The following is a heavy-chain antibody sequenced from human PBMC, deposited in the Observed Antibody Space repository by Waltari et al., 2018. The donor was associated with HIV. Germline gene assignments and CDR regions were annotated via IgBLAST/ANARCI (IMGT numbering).Heavy chain of an antibody. D-gene: IGHD7-27*01. CDR1: GGSISSYY. Sequence: QVQLQESGPGLVKPSETLSLTCTVSGGSISSYYWRWLRQPPGKGLEWIGYIYYSGSTNYNPSLKSRVTISVDTSKNQFSLKLSSVTAADTAVYYCARGVGQLGIPFDYWGQGTLVTVSS. J-gene: IGHJ4*02. V-gene: IGHV4-59*01. CDR3: ARGVGQLGIPFDY. CDR2: IYYSGST.